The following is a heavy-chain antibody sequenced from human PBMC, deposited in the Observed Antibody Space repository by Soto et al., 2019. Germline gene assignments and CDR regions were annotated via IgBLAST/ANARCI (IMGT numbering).Heavy chain of an antibody. V-gene: IGHV3-23*01. CDR2: ISGSGGRT. CDR3: AKERIAVDGTVGFGYGKDV. Sequence: EVQLLESGGGLVQPGGSLRLSCAASGFTFISYAMSWVRQAPGKGLEWVSAISGSGGRTHYADSVKGRITISRDNSKNTLHLQRNSLRAKETAVYYCAKERIAVDGTVGFGYGKDVWGQGTTVAAS. D-gene: IGHD6-13*01. CDR1: GFTFISYA. J-gene: IGHJ6*02.